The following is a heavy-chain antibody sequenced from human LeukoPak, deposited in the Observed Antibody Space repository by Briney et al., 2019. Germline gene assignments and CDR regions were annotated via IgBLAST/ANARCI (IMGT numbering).Heavy chain of an antibody. J-gene: IGHJ4*02. D-gene: IGHD3-3*01. CDR3: ARTYYDFWSGYYFDY. V-gene: IGHV4-4*09. CDR1: GGSISSYY. CDR2: IYTSGST. Sequence: SETLSLTCTVSGGSISSYYWSWIRQPPGEGLEWIGYIYTSGSTNYNPSLKSRVTISVDTSKNQFSLKLSSVTAADTAVYYCARTYYDFWSGYYFDYWGQGTLVTVSS.